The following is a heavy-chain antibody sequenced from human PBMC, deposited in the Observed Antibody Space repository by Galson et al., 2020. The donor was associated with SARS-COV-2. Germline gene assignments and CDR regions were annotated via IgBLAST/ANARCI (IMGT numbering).Heavy chain of an antibody. CDR1: GFTFSSYA. V-gene: IGHV3-30*04. Sequence: GESLKISCAASGFTFSSYAMHWVRQAPGKGLEWVAVISYDESNDYYADSVRGRFIISRDNSQNTLDLQMNSLRAEDTAIYYCARGPRGDYYYFYGMDVWGQGTSVTVSS. CDR3: ARGPRGDYYYFYGMDV. D-gene: IGHD3-10*01. CDR2: ISYDESND. J-gene: IGHJ6*02.